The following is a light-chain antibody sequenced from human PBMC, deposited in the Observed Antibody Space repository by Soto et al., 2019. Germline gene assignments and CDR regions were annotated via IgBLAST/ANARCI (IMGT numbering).Light chain of an antibody. CDR1: SSDAGGYNY. V-gene: IGLV2-11*01. Sequence: QSVLTQPRSVSGSPGPSVTICCTGTSSDAGGYNYVSWYQQHPGKAPKLMLYDVTKRPSGVPDRFSGSKSGNTASLTISGLQAEEEADYYCCSYADTYTSPVLFGTGTKVTVL. J-gene: IGLJ1*01. CDR3: CSYADTYTSPVL. CDR2: DVT.